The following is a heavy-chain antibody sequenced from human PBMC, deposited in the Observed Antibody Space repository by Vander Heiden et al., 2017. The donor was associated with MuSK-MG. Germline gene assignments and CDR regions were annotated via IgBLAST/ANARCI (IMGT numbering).Heavy chain of an antibody. CDR2: INAGNGNT. V-gene: IGHV1-3*01. J-gene: IGHJ6*03. CDR1: GYIFTSYA. CDR3: ASGPPFYCSSTSCYGYYYYMDV. D-gene: IGHD2-2*01. Sequence: QVQLVQSGAEVKKPGASVKVSCKASGYIFTSYAMHWVRQAPGQRLEWMGWINAGNGNTKYSQKFQGRVTSTRDTFASTAYMELSSLRSEDTAVYYCASGPPFYCSSTSCYGYYYYMDVWGQGTTVTVSS.